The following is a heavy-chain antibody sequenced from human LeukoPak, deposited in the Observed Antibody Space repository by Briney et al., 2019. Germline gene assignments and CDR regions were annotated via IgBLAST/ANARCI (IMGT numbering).Heavy chain of an antibody. CDR1: GFTFSTSS. J-gene: IGHJ3*02. V-gene: IGHV3-48*02. CDR3: ASDFLGFGDYYAFNI. Sequence: GSLRLSCAASGFTFSTSSMNWVRQAPGKGLEWLSYISGSSTKILYADSLKGRFTISRDNAKNSLYLQMNSLRDEDTAVYYCASDFLGFGDYYAFNIWGQGTMVSVSS. CDR2: ISGSSTKI. D-gene: IGHD3-10*01.